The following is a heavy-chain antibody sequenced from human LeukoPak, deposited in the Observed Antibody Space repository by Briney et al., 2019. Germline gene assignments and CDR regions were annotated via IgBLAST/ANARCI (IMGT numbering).Heavy chain of an antibody. Sequence: GASVKVSCKASGYTFTGYYMHWVRQAPGQGLEWMGRIIPIFGTANYAQKFQGRVTITTDESTSTAYMELSSLRSEDTAVYYCARPGVVTAHAFDIWGQGTMVTVSS. CDR1: GYTFTGYY. CDR3: ARPGVVTAHAFDI. V-gene: IGHV1-69*05. D-gene: IGHD4-23*01. J-gene: IGHJ3*02. CDR2: IIPIFGTA.